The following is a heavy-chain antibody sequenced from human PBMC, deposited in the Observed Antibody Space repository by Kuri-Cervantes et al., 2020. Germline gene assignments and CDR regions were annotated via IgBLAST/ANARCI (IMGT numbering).Heavy chain of an antibody. CDR3: ARMDIAAAGTDDY. CDR2: ISAYNGDT. D-gene: IGHD6-13*01. J-gene: IGHJ4*02. V-gene: IGHV1-18*01. Sequence: ASVKVSCKASGYTFTNFGFNWVRQAPGQGLERMGWISAYNGDTNYAQKLQGRVTMTTDTSTSTAYMELRSLRSDDTAVYYCARMDIAAAGTDDYWGQGTLVTVSS. CDR1: GYTFTNFG.